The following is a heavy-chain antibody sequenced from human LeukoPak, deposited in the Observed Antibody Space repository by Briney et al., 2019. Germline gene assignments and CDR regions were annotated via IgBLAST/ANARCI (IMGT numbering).Heavy chain of an antibody. CDR3: ARVKGYYYYIDV. V-gene: IGHV4-59*12. CDR2: IYYSGST. J-gene: IGHJ6*03. CDR1: GGSISSYY. Sequence: PSETLSLTCTVSGGSISSYYWSWVRQPPGKGLEWIAYIYYSGSTNYNTSLKSRVTISGDTSKNQLSLKLSSVTAADTAVYYCARVKGYYYYIDVWGKGTTVTTSS.